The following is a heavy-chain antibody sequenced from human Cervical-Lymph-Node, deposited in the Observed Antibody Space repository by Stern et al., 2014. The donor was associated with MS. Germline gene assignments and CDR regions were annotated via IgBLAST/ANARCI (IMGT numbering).Heavy chain of an antibody. V-gene: IGHV2-5*02. CDR3: VHRRPDSFDSSGYYYGGAFDY. D-gene: IGHD3-22*01. J-gene: IGHJ4*02. Sequence: ESGPTVVKPTQTLTLTCTFSGFSLSTSGVSVGWIRQPPGKALEWLALIYWDDDKRYSPSSRSRLTITKDTSKNQVFLTMTNMDPVDTATYYCVHRRPDSFDSSGYYYGGAFDYWGQGTLVTVSS. CDR1: GFSLSTSGVS. CDR2: IYWDDDK.